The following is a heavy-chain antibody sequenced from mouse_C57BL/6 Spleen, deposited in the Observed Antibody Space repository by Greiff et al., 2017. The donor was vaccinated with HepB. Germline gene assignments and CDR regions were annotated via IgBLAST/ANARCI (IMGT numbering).Heavy chain of an antibody. Sequence: QVQLQQSGTELVKPGASVKLSCKASGYTFTSYWMHWVKQRPGQGLEWIGNINPSNGGTNYNEKFKSKATLTVDKSSSTAYMQLSSLTSEDSAVYYCAGGKNLCYDYDGQFAYWGQGTLVTVSA. CDR3: AGGKNLCYDYDGQFAY. J-gene: IGHJ3*01. V-gene: IGHV1-53*01. CDR2: INPSNGGT. CDR1: GYTFTSYW. D-gene: IGHD2-4*01.